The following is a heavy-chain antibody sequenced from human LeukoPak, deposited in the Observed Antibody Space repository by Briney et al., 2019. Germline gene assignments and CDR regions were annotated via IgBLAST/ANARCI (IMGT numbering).Heavy chain of an antibody. Sequence: SVTVSCKASGGTFSSYAISWVRRAPGQGLEWMGRIIPIFGIANYAQKFQGRVTITADKSTSTAYMELSSLRSEDTAVYYCAREPVDTAMVTDSYWGQGTLVTVSS. D-gene: IGHD5-18*01. CDR1: GGTFSSYA. J-gene: IGHJ4*02. V-gene: IGHV1-69*04. CDR2: IIPIFGIA. CDR3: AREPVDTAMVTDSY.